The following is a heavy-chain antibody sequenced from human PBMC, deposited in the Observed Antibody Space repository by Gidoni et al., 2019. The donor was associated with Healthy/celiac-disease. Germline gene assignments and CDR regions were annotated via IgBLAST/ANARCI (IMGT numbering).Heavy chain of an antibody. J-gene: IGHJ6*02. CDR2: ISSSSSYI. CDR1: GFTFSSYS. Sequence: EVQLVESGGGLVKPGGSLRLSCAASGFTFSSYSMNWVRQAPGKGLEWVSSISSSSSYISYADSVKGRFTISRDNAKNSLYLQMNSLRAEDTAVYYCASSAPTHRGMDVWGQGTTVTVSS. CDR3: ASSAPTHRGMDV. V-gene: IGHV3-21*01.